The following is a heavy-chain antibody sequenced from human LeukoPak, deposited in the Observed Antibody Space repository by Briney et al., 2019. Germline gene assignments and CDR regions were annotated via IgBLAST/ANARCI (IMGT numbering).Heavy chain of an antibody. CDR1: GYTFTGYY. D-gene: IGHD1-26*01. CDR2: INPNSGGT. Sequence: VASVKVSCKASGYTFTGYYMHWVRQAPGQGLEWMGWINPNSGGTNYAQKFQGRVTMTRDTSISTAYMELSRLRSDDTAVYYCAKRLGSGSYEYYFDYWGQGTLVTVSS. V-gene: IGHV1-2*02. CDR3: AKRLGSGSYEYYFDY. J-gene: IGHJ4*02.